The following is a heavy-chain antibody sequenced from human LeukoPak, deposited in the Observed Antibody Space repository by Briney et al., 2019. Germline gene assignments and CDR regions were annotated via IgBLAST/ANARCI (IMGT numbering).Heavy chain of an antibody. CDR3: ARDRAAAGERAFGI. CDR2: IYYSGST. J-gene: IGHJ3*02. CDR1: GGSISSYY. V-gene: IGHV4-59*01. Sequence: SETLSLTCTVSGGSISSYYWSWIRQPPGKGLEWIGYIYYSGSTNYNPSLKSRVTISVDTSKNQFSLKLSSVTAADTAVYYCARDRAAAGERAFGIWGQGTMVTVSS. D-gene: IGHD6-13*01.